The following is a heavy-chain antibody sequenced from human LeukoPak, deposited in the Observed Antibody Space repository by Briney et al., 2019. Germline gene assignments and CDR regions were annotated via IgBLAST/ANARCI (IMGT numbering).Heavy chain of an antibody. CDR1: GFTFSSYW. D-gene: IGHD1-26*01. Sequence: PGGSLRLSCAASGFTFSSYWMSWVRQAPGKGLEWVGFIRSKAYGGTTGYAASVKGRFTISRDDSKSIAYLQMNSLKTEDTAVYYCTGGSSRGDFDYWGQGTLVTVSS. V-gene: IGHV3-49*04. CDR2: IRSKAYGGTT. CDR3: TGGSSRGDFDY. J-gene: IGHJ4*02.